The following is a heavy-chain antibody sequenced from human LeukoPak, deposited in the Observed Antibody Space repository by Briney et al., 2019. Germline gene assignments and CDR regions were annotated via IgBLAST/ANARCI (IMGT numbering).Heavy chain of an antibody. CDR3: TRGAGWLIDY. CDR1: DDSISDYY. J-gene: IGHJ4*02. CDR2: FHNSGTS. Sequence: SETLSLTCTVSDDSISDYYRGWIRQPPGKGLEWIGYFHNSGTSTYNPSLKSRVTTSADTSKNQFSLKLNSLTTADTAVYYCTRGAGWLIDYWGQGILVTVSS. V-gene: IGHV4-59*01. D-gene: IGHD3-16*01.